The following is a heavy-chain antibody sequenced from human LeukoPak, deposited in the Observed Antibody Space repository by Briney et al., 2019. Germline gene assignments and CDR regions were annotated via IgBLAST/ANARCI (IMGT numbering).Heavy chain of an antibody. CDR3: AIPSSAHSGYDP. CDR2: ISGYNGKT. Sequence: ASVKVSCKASGYTFNTYGITWVRQAPGQGLEWMGWISGYNGKTKYAQKLQDRVTMTTDTSTTTAYMELRSLTSDDTAVYYCAIPSSAHSGYDPWGQGTLVTVSS. CDR1: GYTFNTYG. V-gene: IGHV1-18*01. J-gene: IGHJ5*02. D-gene: IGHD5-12*01.